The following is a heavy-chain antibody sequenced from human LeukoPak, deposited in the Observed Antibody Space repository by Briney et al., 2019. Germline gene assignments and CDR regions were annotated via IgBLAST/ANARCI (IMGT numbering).Heavy chain of an antibody. CDR2: IYYSGST. CDR3: ARAGVVVPAARWFAFDI. CDR1: GGSISSYY. J-gene: IGHJ3*02. D-gene: IGHD2-2*01. V-gene: IGHV4-59*01. Sequence: PSETPSLTCTVSGGSISSYYWSWIRQPPGKGLEWIGYIYYSGSTNYNPSLKSRVTISVDTSKNQFSLKLSSVTAADTAVYYCARAGVVVPAARWFAFDIWGQGTMVTVSS.